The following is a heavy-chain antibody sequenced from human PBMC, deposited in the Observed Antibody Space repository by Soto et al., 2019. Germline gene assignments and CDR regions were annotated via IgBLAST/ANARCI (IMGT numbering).Heavy chain of an antibody. J-gene: IGHJ5*02. CDR2: TNPATGNI. D-gene: IGHD6-19*01. CDR3: TREGAVAGNWLDP. V-gene: IGHV1-3*01. Sequence: ASVKVSCKTSGYTFTDFAMHWVRQAPGQSLEWMGWTNPATGNIKYLKKFEGRVTITRDTSASTVYMDLRSLRSEDTAVYYCTREGAVAGNWLDPWCQGTLVTVSS. CDR1: GYTFTDFA.